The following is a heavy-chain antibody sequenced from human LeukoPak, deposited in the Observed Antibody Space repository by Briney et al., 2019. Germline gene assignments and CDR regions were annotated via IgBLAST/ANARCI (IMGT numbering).Heavy chain of an antibody. CDR3: ARDPSRNWYFDL. Sequence: PSETLSLTCTVSGGSVSSGSYYWSWIRQPPGKGLEWIGYIYYSGSTNYNPSLKSRVTISVDTSKNQFSLKLSSVTAADTAVYYCARDPSRNWYFDLWGRGTLVTVSS. CDR1: GGSVSSGSYY. J-gene: IGHJ2*01. V-gene: IGHV4-61*01. CDR2: IYYSGST. D-gene: IGHD2-2*01.